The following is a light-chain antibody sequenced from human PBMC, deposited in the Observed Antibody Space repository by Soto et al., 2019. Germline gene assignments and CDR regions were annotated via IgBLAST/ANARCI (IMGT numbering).Light chain of an antibody. J-gene: IGKJ1*01. CDR3: QYYDNYSWT. Sequence: DIQLTQSPSTLAASVGDRVTITCRASQSIGVWLTWYQQKPGKAPKFLIYNTSTLESGVPSRFSGSGSGTEFTLTNSSLQPDNFATYHCQYYDNYSWTFGQGTKVEI. CDR1: QSIGVW. V-gene: IGKV1-5*03. CDR2: NTS.